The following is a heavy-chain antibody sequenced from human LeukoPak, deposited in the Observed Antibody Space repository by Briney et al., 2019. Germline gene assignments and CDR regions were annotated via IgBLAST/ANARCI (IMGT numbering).Heavy chain of an antibody. J-gene: IGHJ4*02. CDR3: ARRAVPGSNYFVY. Sequence: GGSLRLSCAASGFTFSAYSMSWVRQTPGKGLEWLSYISTSSATIYYADSVKGRFTISRDNAKNSLYLQMNSLRDEDSAVYYCARRAVPGSNYFVYWGQGTLVTVSS. CDR1: GFTFSAYS. CDR2: ISTSSATI. D-gene: IGHD6-19*01. V-gene: IGHV3-48*02.